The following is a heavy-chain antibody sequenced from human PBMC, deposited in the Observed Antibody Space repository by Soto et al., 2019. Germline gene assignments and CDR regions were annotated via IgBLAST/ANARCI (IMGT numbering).Heavy chain of an antibody. D-gene: IGHD2-21*02. J-gene: IGHJ5*02. CDR2: IIPIFGTA. CDR1: GGTFSSYA. V-gene: IGHV1-69*01. Sequence: QVQLVQSGAEVKKPGSSVKVSCKASGGTFSSYAISWVRQAPGQGLEWMGGIIPIFGTANYAQKFQGRVMIAADESTSTAYMELSSLRSERTAVYYCARVAYCGGDCPSRDWFVPWGQGTLVTVSS. CDR3: ARVAYCGGDCPSRDWFVP.